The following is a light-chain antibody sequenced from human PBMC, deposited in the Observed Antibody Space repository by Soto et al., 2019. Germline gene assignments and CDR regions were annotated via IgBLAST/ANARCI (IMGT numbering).Light chain of an antibody. CDR1: SSDVGGYDY. J-gene: IGLJ1*01. Sequence: QSVLTQPASVSGFPGQSITISCTGTSSDVGGYDYVSWYQHHPGKAPKLMIYDVSNRPSGVSNRFSGSKSGNTASLTISGLQAEDEADYYCSSYTSSSLYVFGTGTKVTVL. CDR2: DVS. V-gene: IGLV2-14*03. CDR3: SSYTSSSLYV.